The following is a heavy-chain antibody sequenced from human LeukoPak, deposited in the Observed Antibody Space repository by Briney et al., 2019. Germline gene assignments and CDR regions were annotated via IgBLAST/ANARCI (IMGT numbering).Heavy chain of an antibody. J-gene: IGHJ4*02. Sequence: GASVTVSCKASGYTFTDYYMHWVRQAPGQGLEWMGWINPNSGGTYYAQQFQDRVTMTRDTSINTAYMELSRLRSDDTAVFYCAREMSQVSTVDYWGQGTLVTVSS. CDR2: INPNSGGT. CDR3: AREMSQVSTVDY. D-gene: IGHD5/OR15-5a*01. CDR1: GYTFTDYY. V-gene: IGHV1-2*02.